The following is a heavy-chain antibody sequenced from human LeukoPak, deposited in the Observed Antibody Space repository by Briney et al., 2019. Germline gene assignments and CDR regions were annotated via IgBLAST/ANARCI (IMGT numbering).Heavy chain of an antibody. CDR2: ISRSSSTI. CDR3: ARATYDYVWGSYRYNSQFDY. V-gene: IGHV3-21*04. J-gene: IGHJ4*02. D-gene: IGHD3-16*02. Sequence: PGGSLRLSCAASGFTFSTYTMNWVRQAPGKGLEWVSSISRSSSTIYYVDSVKGRFTISRDNARNSLYLQLNSLRAEDTAVYYCARATYDYVWGSYRYNSQFDYWGQGTLVTVSS. CDR1: GFTFSTYT.